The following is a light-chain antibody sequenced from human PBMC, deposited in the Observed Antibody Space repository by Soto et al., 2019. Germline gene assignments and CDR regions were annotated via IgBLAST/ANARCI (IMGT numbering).Light chain of an antibody. CDR3: QHYNNWPPWT. V-gene: IGKV3-15*01. CDR1: QSISSN. CDR2: GAS. Sequence: EIVMTQSPATLSVSPWQRATLSCRASQSISSNLAWYQQKPGQAPRLLIYGASTRATGIPARFSGSGSGTEFTLTISRLQSEDFAVYYCQHYNNWPPWTFGQGTKVDIK. J-gene: IGKJ1*01.